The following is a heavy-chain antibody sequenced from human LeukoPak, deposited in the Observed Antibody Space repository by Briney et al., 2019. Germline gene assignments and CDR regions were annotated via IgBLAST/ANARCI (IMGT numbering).Heavy chain of an antibody. D-gene: IGHD2-2*01. V-gene: IGHV3-53*01. CDR3: ARSTSDHFDS. J-gene: IGHJ4*02. CDR1: GFTVSTNY. CDR2: IYAGGDA. Sequence: PGGSLRLSCAASGFTVSTNYLSWVRQAPGKGLEWVSVIYAGGDAYYADYLKGRFTISRDTSNNKLLLLMLSLGVEDTAVYYCARSTSDHFDSWGQGTLVTVSS.